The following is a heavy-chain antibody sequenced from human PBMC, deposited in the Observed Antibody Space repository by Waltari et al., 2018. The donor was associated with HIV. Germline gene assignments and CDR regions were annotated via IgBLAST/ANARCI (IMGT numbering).Heavy chain of an antibody. CDR3: AGGGDYYDSSFGMDV. J-gene: IGHJ6*02. D-gene: IGHD3-22*01. CDR1: GFTFSSYW. V-gene: IGHV3-74*03. Sequence: EVQLAESGGGLVQPGGSLRLSCAASGFTFSSYWMYWVRQAPGKGLVGVARLNNDGSKTKYADSVKRRFTISRDNARNTLYLQMNSLRVEDTAVYYCAGGGDYYDSSFGMDVWGQGTTVTVSS. CDR2: LNNDGSKT.